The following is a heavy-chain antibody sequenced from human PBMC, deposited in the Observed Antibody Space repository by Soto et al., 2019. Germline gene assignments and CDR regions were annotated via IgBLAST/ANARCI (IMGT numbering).Heavy chain of an antibody. CDR3: ARSGLLQPDYYYYYYMDV. CDR2: IYPGDSDT. J-gene: IGHJ6*03. Sequence: PGESLKISCKGSGYSFTSYWIGWVRQMPGKGLEWMGIIYPGDSDTRYSPSFQGQVTISADKSISTAYLQWSSLKASDTAMYYCARSGLLQPDYYYYYYMDVWGKGTTVTVSS. CDR1: GYSFTSYW. V-gene: IGHV5-51*01. D-gene: IGHD3-22*01.